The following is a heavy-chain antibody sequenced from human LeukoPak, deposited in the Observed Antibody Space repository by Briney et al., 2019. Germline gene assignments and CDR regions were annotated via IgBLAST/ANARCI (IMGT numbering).Heavy chain of an antibody. J-gene: IGHJ4*02. Sequence: SETLSLTCAVSGYSITSGYYLGRIRQPPGKGLEWIGSIYHSGSTYYNPSLKSRVTISVDMSKNQFSLRLSSVTAADTAVYYCARLARGSGVDYWGQGTLVTVPS. D-gene: IGHD6-19*01. V-gene: IGHV4-38-2*01. CDR2: IYHSGST. CDR1: GYSITSGYY. CDR3: ARLARGSGVDY.